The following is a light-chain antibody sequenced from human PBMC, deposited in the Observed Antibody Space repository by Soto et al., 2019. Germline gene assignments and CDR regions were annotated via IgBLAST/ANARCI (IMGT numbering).Light chain of an antibody. CDR2: EAS. J-gene: IGKJ4*01. CDR1: QSVGIH. Sequence: EVVLTQSPGTLSLSPGERATLSCRASQSVGIHLAWYQQKPGRAPRLLIYEASNRATGIPARFSGSGSGTDFVFTISILEPEDCAVYYCQQRYNWPPLTFGGGTKVEIK. V-gene: IGKV3-11*01. CDR3: QQRYNWPPLT.